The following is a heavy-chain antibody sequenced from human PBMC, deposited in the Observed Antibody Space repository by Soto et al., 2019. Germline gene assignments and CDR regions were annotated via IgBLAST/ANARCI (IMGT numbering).Heavy chain of an antibody. CDR2: FDPEDGET. V-gene: IGHV1-24*01. CDR3: AVMITFGGVIVTPFDY. CDR1: GYTLTELS. D-gene: IGHD3-16*02. Sequence: ASVKVSCKVSGYTLTELSMHWVRQAPGKGLEWMGGFDPEDGETIYAQKFQGRVTMTEDTSTDTAYMELSSLRSEDTAVYYCAVMITFGGVIVTPFDYWGQGSLVTVSS. J-gene: IGHJ4*02.